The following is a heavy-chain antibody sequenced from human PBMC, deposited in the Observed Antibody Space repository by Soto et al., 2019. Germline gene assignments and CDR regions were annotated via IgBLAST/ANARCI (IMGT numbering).Heavy chain of an antibody. CDR1: WDSITNNHV. CDR3: VSKLGPYYYGLDV. V-gene: IGHV4-4*02. J-gene: IGHJ6*02. Sequence: LXLTCTVYWDSITNNHVWSWVRQPPGKGPELIGEIYHTGIANYNPSLESRVAFSVDKSKNQFSLSLTSVTAADTAVYYCVSKLGPYYYGLDVWGQGTTVTVSS. D-gene: IGHD3-16*01. CDR2: IYHTGIA.